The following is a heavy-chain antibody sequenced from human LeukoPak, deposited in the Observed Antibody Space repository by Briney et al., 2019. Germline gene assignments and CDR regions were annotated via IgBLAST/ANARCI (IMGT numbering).Heavy chain of an antibody. CDR1: GYTFIIYD. V-gene: IGHV1-8*03. CDR3: ARGLLSFMRSDYSNYWDNWFDP. J-gene: IGHJ5*02. CDR2: MNPNSGNT. Sequence: ASVKVSCKASGYTFIIYDINWVRQATGQGLEWMRWMNPNSGNTGYAQKFQGRVTLTRNTSTSTAYMELSSLRSDDTAVYYCARGLLSFMRSDYSNYWDNWFDPWGQGTLVTVSS. D-gene: IGHD4-11*01.